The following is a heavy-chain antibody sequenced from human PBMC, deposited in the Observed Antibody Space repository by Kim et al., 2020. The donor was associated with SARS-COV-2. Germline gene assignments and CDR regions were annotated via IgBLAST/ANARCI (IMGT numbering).Heavy chain of an antibody. D-gene: IGHD1-26*01. Sequence: SETLSLTCAVYGGSFSGYYWSWIRQPPGKGLEWIGEINHSGSTNYNPSLKSRVTISVDTSKNQFSLKLSSVTAADTAVYYCAREGSGSYSNWVDPWGQGT. CDR1: GGSFSGYY. CDR3: AREGSGSYSNWVDP. V-gene: IGHV4-34*01. J-gene: IGHJ5*02. CDR2: INHSGST.